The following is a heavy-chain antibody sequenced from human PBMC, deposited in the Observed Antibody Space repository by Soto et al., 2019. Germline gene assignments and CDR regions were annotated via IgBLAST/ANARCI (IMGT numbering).Heavy chain of an antibody. Sequence: GDSLKISCKGSGYSFTSYWIGWVRQMPGKGLEWMGIIYPGDSDTRYSPSFQGQVTMSADKSISTDYLQWNSLKASDTAMYYCARHLSRDYGYYFDNRGTGTLVTVSS. V-gene: IGHV5-51*01. CDR2: IYPGDSDT. CDR3: ARHLSRDYGYYFDN. CDR1: GYSFTSYW. J-gene: IGHJ4*02. D-gene: IGHD4-17*01.